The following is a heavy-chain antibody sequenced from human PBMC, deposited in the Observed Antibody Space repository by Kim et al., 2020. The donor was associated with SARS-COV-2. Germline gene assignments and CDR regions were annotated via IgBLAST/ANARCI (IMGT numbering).Heavy chain of an antibody. CDR3: ARDYVRHYYGSGRIYGMDV. Sequence: KSRVTIAVGTSKNQFSLKLSSVTAADTAVYYCARDYVRHYYGSGRIYGMDVWGQGTTVTVSS. V-gene: IGHV4-31*02. D-gene: IGHD3-10*01. J-gene: IGHJ6*02.